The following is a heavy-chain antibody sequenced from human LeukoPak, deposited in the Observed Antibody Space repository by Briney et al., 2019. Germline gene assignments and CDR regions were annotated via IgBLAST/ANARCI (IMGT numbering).Heavy chain of an antibody. CDR1: GGSISSYY. Sequence: SETLSLTCTVSGGSISSYYWSWIRQPPGKGLEWIGYIYYSGSTNYNPSLKSRVTISVDTSKNQFSLKLSSVTAADTAVYYCARETRTTVVTPFFDYWGQGTLVTVSS. CDR2: IYYSGST. J-gene: IGHJ4*02. V-gene: IGHV4-59*01. D-gene: IGHD4-23*01. CDR3: ARETRTTVVTPFFDY.